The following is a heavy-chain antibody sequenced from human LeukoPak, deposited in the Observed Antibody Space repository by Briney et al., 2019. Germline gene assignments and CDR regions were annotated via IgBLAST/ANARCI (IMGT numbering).Heavy chain of an antibody. J-gene: IGHJ4*02. CDR3: ARQIDGKYQLLTNFDY. V-gene: IGHV4-39*01. Sequence: SETLSHTCTVSGGSISSSNYYWGWIRQPPGKGLEWIGSIYYNGDTYYNPPLKSRVTISVDTSKSQFSLKLSSVTAADTAVYYCARQIDGKYQLLTNFDYWGQGTLVTVSS. CDR2: IYYNGDT. D-gene: IGHD2-2*01. CDR1: GGSISSSNYY.